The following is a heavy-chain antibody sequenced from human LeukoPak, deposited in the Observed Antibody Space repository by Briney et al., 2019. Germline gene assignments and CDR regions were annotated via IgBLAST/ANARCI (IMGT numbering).Heavy chain of an antibody. CDR3: AKVPPSITAAGNWLDP. V-gene: IGHV1-2*06. D-gene: IGHD6-13*01. Sequence: ASVKVSCKASGYTFTGYYIHWVRQAPGQGLEWMGRINPNTGDTNHAQKFQGRVTMTRDTSITTAYMELSRLTSDDTAIYYCAKVPPSITAAGNWLDPWGQGALVTVSS. CDR1: GYTFTGYY. J-gene: IGHJ5*02. CDR2: INPNTGDT.